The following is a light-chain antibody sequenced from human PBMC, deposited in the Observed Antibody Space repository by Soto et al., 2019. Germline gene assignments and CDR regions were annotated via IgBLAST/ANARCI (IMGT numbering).Light chain of an antibody. V-gene: IGKV3-20*01. CDR1: QSVSSNS. CDR2: GAS. CDR3: QQYGTSPTT. J-gene: IGKJ1*01. Sequence: EIVLTQSPGTLSLSPGERATLSCRASQSVSSNSLAWYQQKPGQAPRLLIFGASSRATGIPDRFSGSGSGTDFTLTISRLAPEDFAVYYCQQYGTSPTTFGQGTKVEIK.